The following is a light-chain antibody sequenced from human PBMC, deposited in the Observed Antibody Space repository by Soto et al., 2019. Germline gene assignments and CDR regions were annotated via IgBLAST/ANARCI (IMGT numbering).Light chain of an antibody. CDR3: QQYATSPWT. J-gene: IGKJ1*01. V-gene: IGKV3-20*01. CDR1: QSVSSSY. CDR2: GAS. Sequence: EIVLTQSPGTLSLSPGERATLSCRASQSVSSSYLAWYQQKPGQAPRLLIYGASSRATGVPDRFSGSGSGTDFTLTISRLEPEDFAVFSCQQYATSPWTFGQGTNVEIK.